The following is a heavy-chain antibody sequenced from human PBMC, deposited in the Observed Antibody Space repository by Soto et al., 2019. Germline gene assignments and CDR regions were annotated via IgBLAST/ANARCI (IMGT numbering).Heavy chain of an antibody. V-gene: IGHV1-69*01. D-gene: IGHD3-3*01. CDR1: GGTFSSYA. CDR2: IIPIFGTA. CDR3: ASGRGTKLPYDFWCGYKYYFDY. Sequence: QVQLVQSGAEVKKPGSSVKVSCKASGGTFSSYAISWVRQAPGQGLEWMGGIIPIFGTANYAQKFQGRVTITADESTSTAYMELSSLRSEDTAVYYCASGRGTKLPYDFWCGYKYYFDYWGQGTLVTVSS. J-gene: IGHJ4*02.